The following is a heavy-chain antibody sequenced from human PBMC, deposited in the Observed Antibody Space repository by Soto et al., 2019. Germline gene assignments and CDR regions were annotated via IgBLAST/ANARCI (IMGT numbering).Heavy chain of an antibody. V-gene: IGHV1-3*05. CDR1: GYTFTSYA. Sequence: QVQLVQSGAEEKKPGASVKVSCKASGYTFTSYAMHWVRQAPGQRLEWMGWINAGNGNTKYSQKFQGRVTITRDTSASTAYMELSSLRSEDTAVYYCARDYVGPQEYYDYVWGSYRSWIFDYWGQGTLVTVSS. J-gene: IGHJ4*02. D-gene: IGHD3-16*02. CDR3: ARDYVGPQEYYDYVWGSYRSWIFDY. CDR2: INAGNGNT.